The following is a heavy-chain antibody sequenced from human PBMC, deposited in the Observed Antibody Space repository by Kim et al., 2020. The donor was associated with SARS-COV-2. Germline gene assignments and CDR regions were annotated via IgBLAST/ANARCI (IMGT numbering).Heavy chain of an antibody. CDR2: TYWDDDK. CDR3: AHVEYYYDRSGSIDAFDF. Sequence: SGPTLVKPTQTLTLTCTFSGFSLSTSGVGVGWIRQPPGKALEWLALTYWDDDKRYSPSLKSRLTITKDTSKNQVLLIMTNMDPVDTATYYCAHVEYYYDRSGSIDAFDFWGQGTMVTVSS. CDR1: GFSLSTSGVG. J-gene: IGHJ3*01. V-gene: IGHV2-5*02. D-gene: IGHD3-22*01.